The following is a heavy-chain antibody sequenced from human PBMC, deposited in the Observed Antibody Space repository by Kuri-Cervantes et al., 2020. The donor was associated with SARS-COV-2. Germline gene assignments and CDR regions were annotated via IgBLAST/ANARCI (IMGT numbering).Heavy chain of an antibody. CDR3: AKDYEGATSFDY. Sequence: GESLKISCAASGFTFSSYWMTWVRQAPGKGLEWVANIKQDGSEKYYVDSVKGRFTISRDNSKNTLYLQMNSLRAEDTAVYYCAKDYEGATSFDYWGQGTLVTVSS. D-gene: IGHD1-26*01. J-gene: IGHJ4*02. V-gene: IGHV3-7*01. CDR2: IKQDGSEK. CDR1: GFTFSSYW.